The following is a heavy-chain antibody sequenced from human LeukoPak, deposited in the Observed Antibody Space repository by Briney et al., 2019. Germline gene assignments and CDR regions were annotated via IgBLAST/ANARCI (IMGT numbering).Heavy chain of an antibody. J-gene: IGHJ4*02. CDR2: MYYTGNT. CDR3: ARGTYSSDFEY. Sequence: SETLSLTCAVSGGSISSGGYSWSWIRQPPGKGLEWIGYMYYTGNTHYNPSLRSRITISVDTSKNQFSLKLSSVTAADTAVYYCARGTYSSDFEYWGQGTLVTVSS. D-gene: IGHD6-25*01. CDR1: GGSISSGGYS. V-gene: IGHV4-30-4*07.